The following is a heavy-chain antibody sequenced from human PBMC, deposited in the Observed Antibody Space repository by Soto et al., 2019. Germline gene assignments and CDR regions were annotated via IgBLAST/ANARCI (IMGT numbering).Heavy chain of an antibody. CDR2: ISYDGSNK. V-gene: IGHV3-30*18. CDR1: GFTFSSYG. J-gene: IGHJ4*02. Sequence: QVQLVESGGGVVQPGRSLRLSCAASGFTFSSYGMHGVRQAPGKGLEWVAVISYDGSNKYYADSVKGRFTISRDNSKNTLYLQMNRLRAEDTAVYYSAKWDCSSTSWYRFSLDYWGQGTLVTVS. D-gene: IGHD2-2*01. CDR3: AKWDCSSTSWYRFSLDY.